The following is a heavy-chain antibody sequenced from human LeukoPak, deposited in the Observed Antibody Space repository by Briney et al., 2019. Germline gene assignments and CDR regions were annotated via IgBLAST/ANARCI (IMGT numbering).Heavy chain of an antibody. CDR2: IYYSGST. CDR3: ARDHYYDSSGYFRQAWFDP. V-gene: IGHV4-31*11. J-gene: IGHJ5*02. Sequence: SETLSLTCAVYGGSFSGYYWSWIRQHPGKGLEWIGYIYYSGSTYYNPSLKSRVTISVDTSKNQFSLKLSSVTAADTAVYYCARDHYYDSSGYFRQAWFDPWGQGTLVTVSS. D-gene: IGHD3-22*01. CDR1: GGSFSGYY.